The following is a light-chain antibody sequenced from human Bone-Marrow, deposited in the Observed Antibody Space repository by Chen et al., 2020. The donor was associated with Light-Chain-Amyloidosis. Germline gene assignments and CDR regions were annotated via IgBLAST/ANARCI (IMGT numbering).Light chain of an antibody. CDR2: EDR. V-gene: IGLV3-21*02. CDR3: QVWHDSREVV. Sequence: SYVLVQPPSVSVAPGQTARRTCGGNNIGRKSVHWDQQKAGQAPVVVVYEDRDRRSGSPEQFYGSTSENTATLTISRVEVGDEADDLCQVWHDSREVVCGGGTKLTVL. CDR1: NIGRKS. J-gene: IGLJ2*01.